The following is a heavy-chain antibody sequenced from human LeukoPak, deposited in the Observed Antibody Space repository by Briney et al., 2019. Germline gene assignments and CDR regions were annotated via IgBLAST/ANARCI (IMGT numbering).Heavy chain of an antibody. CDR3: ARVFRGRRDGRSRDVVVGY. V-gene: IGHV7-4-1*02. Sequence: ASVKVSCKASGYTFTSYAMNWVRQAPGQGLEWMGWINTNTGNPTYAQGFTGRFVFSLDTSVSTAYLQISSLKAEDTAVYYCARVFRGRRDGRSRDVVVGYWGQGTLVTVSS. D-gene: IGHD2-2*01. CDR2: INTNTGNP. CDR1: GYTFTSYA. J-gene: IGHJ4*02.